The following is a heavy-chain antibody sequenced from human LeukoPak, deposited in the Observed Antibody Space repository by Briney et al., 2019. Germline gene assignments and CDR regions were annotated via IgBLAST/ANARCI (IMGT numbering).Heavy chain of an antibody. V-gene: IGHV3-48*03. CDR1: GFTFNDYE. Sequence: GGSLTLSCAASGFTFNDYEMTWVRQAPGKGLEWISYISSSGSITSHADSVKGRFTISRDNAKNSLYLQMNSLRAEDTAVYYCAELGITMIGGVWGKGTTVTISS. J-gene: IGHJ6*04. CDR2: ISSSGSIT. CDR3: AELGITMIGGV. D-gene: IGHD3-10*02.